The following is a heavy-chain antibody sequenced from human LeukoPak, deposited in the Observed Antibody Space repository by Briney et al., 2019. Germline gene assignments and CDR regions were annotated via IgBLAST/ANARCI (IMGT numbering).Heavy chain of an antibody. CDR1: GFTFSSYG. CDR3: AKGLDFDY. V-gene: IGHV3-30*18. J-gene: IGHJ4*02. CDR2: ISYDGSNK. Sequence: GGSLRLSCAAPGFTFSSYGMHWVRQAPGKGLEWVAVISYDGSNKYYADSVKGRFTISRDNSKNTLYLQMNSLRAEDTAVYYCAKGLDFDYWGQGTLVTVSS.